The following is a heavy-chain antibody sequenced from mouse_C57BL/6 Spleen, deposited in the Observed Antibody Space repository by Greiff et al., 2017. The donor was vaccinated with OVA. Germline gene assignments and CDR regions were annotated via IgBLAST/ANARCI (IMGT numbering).Heavy chain of an antibody. CDR3: ARWYSGSSYDAMDY. V-gene: IGHV1-54*01. D-gene: IGHD1-1*01. CDR1: GYAFTNYL. Sequence: QVQLQQSGAELVRPGTSVKVSCKASGYAFTNYLIKWVKQRPGQGLEWIGVINPGSGGTNYNEKFKGKATLTVDKSSSTAYMQLSSLTSEDSAVYFCARWYSGSSYDAMDYWGQGTSVTVSS. CDR2: INPGSGGT. J-gene: IGHJ4*01.